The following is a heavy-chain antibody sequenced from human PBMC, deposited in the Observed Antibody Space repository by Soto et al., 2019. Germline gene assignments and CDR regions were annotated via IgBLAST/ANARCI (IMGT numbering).Heavy chain of an antibody. D-gene: IGHD2-15*01. CDR1: GFTFSDYY. V-gene: IGHV3-11*06. CDR2: ISVSSSYT. Sequence: GGSLRLSCAASGFTFSDYYMTWIRQAPGKGLEWVSYISVSSSYTNYVDSVKGRFTVSRDNAKNSLYLQMNSLRAEDTAVYYCARAAGSFCRGGSCYSREDHYYGMDVWGQGTTVTVSS. CDR3: ARAAGSFCRGGSCYSREDHYYGMDV. J-gene: IGHJ6*02.